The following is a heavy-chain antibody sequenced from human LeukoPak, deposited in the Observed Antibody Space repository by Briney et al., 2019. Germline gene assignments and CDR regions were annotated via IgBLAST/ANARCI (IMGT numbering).Heavy chain of an antibody. CDR2: TNTDGSIT. V-gene: IGHV3-74*01. CDR3: VRGRGKYYYDLEPAFNI. D-gene: IGHD3/OR15-3a*01. J-gene: IGHJ3*02. Sequence: GGSLRLSCAASGFTFSNFWMHWVRQAPGKGLVWVSQTNTDGSITNYADSAKGRFTISRDNAEKTLKCQIASLRVDDTAVYYCVRGRGKYYYDLEPAFNIWGQGTMVTVSS. CDR1: GFTFSNFW.